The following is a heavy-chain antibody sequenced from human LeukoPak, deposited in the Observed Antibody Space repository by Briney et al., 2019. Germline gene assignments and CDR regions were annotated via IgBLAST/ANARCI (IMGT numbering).Heavy chain of an antibody. CDR3: ATGASMVRGVISAY. D-gene: IGHD3-10*01. V-gene: IGHV3-23*01. J-gene: IGHJ4*02. CDR2: ISGSDGTS. Sequence: PGGSPRLSCAASGFTFNSFAMNWVRQAPGKGLEWVSGISGSDGTSHYADFVKGRFTISRDNSKNTLYLQMNSLRAEDTAVYYCATGASMVRGVISAYWGQGTLVTVSS. CDR1: GFTFNSFA.